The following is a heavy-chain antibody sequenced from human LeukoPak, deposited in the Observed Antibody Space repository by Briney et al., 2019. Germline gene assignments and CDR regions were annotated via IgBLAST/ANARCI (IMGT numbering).Heavy chain of an antibody. CDR1: GYTFSNYAGYTFTHYV. J-gene: IGHJ4*02. CDR3: ARWSSSSFDY. CDR2: INAGNGTT. D-gene: IGHD6-6*01. Sequence: ASVKVSCKASGYTFSNYAGYTFTHYVVHCVRQAPGQRLEWMGWINAGNGTTKYSQNFQGRVTIARDTSASTAYMELSSLRAEDTSMYYCARWSSSSFDYWGQGTLVTVSS. V-gene: IGHV1-3*01.